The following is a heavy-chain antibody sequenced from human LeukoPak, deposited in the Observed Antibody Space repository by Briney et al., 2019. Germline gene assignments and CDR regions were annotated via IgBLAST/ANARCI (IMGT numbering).Heavy chain of an antibody. Sequence: ASVKVSCKASGYTFTSYDINWVRQATGQGLEWMGWMNPNSGNTGYAQKFQGRVTMTRDTSISTAYMELSRLRSDDTAVYYCARDIWFGESLVDYWGQGTLVTVSS. V-gene: IGHV1-8*02. D-gene: IGHD3-10*01. CDR3: ARDIWFGESLVDY. CDR1: GYTFTSYD. CDR2: MNPNSGNT. J-gene: IGHJ4*02.